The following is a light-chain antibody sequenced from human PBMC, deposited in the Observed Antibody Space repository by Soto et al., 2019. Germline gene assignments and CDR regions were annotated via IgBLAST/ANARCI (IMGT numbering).Light chain of an antibody. CDR3: QQHNNWPWT. CDR2: GTS. Sequence: EIVMTQSPATLSVSPGERATLSCRGSQSVGSNLAWYQQKPGQVPRLLIYGTSTRVTGIPARFSGSGPGTEFTLTISSLQPEDFVVYYCQQHNNWPWTFGQGTKVDIK. V-gene: IGKV3-15*01. CDR1: QSVGSN. J-gene: IGKJ1*01.